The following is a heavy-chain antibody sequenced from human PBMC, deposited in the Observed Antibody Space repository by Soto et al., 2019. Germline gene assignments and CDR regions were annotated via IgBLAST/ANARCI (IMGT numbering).Heavy chain of an antibody. V-gene: IGHV3-23*01. Sequence: PGGSLRLSCAASGFTFSSYAMSWVRQAPGKGLEWVSGISGSGGSTYYADSVKGRFTISRDNSKNTLHLQMNSLRAEDTAVYYCARDEPSYDSSGYYQSFDYWRQGTLVTVSS. J-gene: IGHJ4*02. CDR3: ARDEPSYDSSGYYQSFDY. D-gene: IGHD3-22*01. CDR2: ISGSGGST. CDR1: GFTFSSYA.